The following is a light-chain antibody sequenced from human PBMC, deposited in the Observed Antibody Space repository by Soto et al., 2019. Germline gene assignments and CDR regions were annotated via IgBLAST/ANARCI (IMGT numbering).Light chain of an antibody. V-gene: IGKV3-20*01. Sequence: EIVLTQSPGTLSLSPGERATLSCRASQTVSNNYLAWYQQKPGQAPRLLIYGASSRAIGIPDRFGGSGSGADFTLTISRLDPEDFAVYYCQQYGSPWWTFGQGTKVEIK. CDR1: QTVSNNY. CDR2: GAS. CDR3: QQYGSPWWT. J-gene: IGKJ1*01.